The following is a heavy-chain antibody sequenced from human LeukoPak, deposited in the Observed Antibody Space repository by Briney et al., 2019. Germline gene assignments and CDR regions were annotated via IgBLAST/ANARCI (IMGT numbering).Heavy chain of an antibody. CDR1: GYSFTGYF. D-gene: IGHD3-10*01. CDR2: INPNSGGT. V-gene: IGHV1-2*02. J-gene: IGHJ5*02. CDR3: ARQGGTMVRGVIITGWFDP. Sequence: ASVKVSFKTSGYSFTGYFMHWVRQAPGQGLEWMGWINPNSGGTNYAQKFQGRVTMTRDTSISTAYMELSRLRSDDTAVYYCARQGGTMVRGVIITGWFDPWGQGTLVTVSS.